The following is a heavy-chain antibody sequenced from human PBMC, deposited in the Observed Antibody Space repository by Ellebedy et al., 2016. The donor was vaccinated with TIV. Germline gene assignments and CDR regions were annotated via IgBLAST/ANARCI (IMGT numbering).Heavy chain of an antibody. CDR2: IKQDGSDT. V-gene: IGHV3-7*03. D-gene: IGHD6-13*01. CDR3: AGSSGWSGEGGS. Sequence: GGFLRLSXAASGFTFSSFWMTWFRQAPGKGLEWVANIKQDGSDTNYVDSVKGRFTISRDNTKNTLYLHMSSLRDEDTAVYYCAGSSGWSGEGGSWGQGTLVIVSS. J-gene: IGHJ5*02. CDR1: GFTFSSFW.